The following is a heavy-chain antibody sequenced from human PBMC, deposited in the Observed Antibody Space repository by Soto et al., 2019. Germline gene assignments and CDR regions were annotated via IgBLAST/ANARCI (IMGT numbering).Heavy chain of an antibody. CDR3: ALLEVDTAMVAY. CDR2: IYFSGYT. V-gene: IGHV4-59*01. Sequence: SETLSLTCTVSGGSMSPYYWSWIRQTPGKGLEWMAYIYFSGYTNYSPSLKSRVTISVDTSKNQFSLELNSVTAADTAVYYCALLEVDTAMVAYWGQGTLVTVSS. D-gene: IGHD5-18*01. J-gene: IGHJ4*02. CDR1: GGSMSPYY.